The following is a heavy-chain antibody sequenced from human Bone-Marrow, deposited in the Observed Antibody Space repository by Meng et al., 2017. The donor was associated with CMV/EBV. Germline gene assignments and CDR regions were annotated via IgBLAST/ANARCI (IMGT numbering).Heavy chain of an antibody. CDR1: GGTFSSYA. Sequence: GGTFSSYAISWVRPAPGQGLEWMGGIIPILGIATSAQKFQGRVTITADKSTSTAYMELSSLRSEDTAVYYCARKMAAGSGGVVWFDPWGQGTLVTVSS. V-gene: IGHV1-69*10. D-gene: IGHD6-13*01. CDR2: IIPILGIA. CDR3: ARKMAAGSGGVVWFDP. J-gene: IGHJ5*02.